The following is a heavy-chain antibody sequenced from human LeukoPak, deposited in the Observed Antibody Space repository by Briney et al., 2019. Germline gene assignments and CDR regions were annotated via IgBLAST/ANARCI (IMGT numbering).Heavy chain of an antibody. CDR3: AKDPRGGYSGSWYFDY. Sequence: GGSLRLSCSASGFTFSSYVLSWVRQAPGKGLEWVSAISGSGESIYYADSVKGRFTISRDNSKDTLCLQMNSLTAEDTAVYYCAKDPRGGYSGSWYFDYWGQGTLVTVSS. CDR2: ISGSGESI. V-gene: IGHV3-23*01. D-gene: IGHD5-12*01. J-gene: IGHJ4*02. CDR1: GFTFSSYV.